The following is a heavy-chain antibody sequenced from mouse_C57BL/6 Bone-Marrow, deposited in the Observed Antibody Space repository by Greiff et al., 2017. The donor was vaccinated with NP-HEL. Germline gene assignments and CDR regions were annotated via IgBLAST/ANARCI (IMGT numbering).Heavy chain of an antibody. Sequence: VQLQQSGAELVRPGASVTLSCKASGYTFTDYEMHWVKQTPVHGLEWIGAIDPETGGTAYNQKFKGKAILTADKSSSTAYMELRSLTSEDSAVYYCTRPTIVTTWYAMDYWGQGTSVTVSS. CDR3: TRPTIVTTWYAMDY. V-gene: IGHV1-15*01. J-gene: IGHJ4*01. CDR1: GYTFTDYE. CDR2: IDPETGGT. D-gene: IGHD2-5*01.